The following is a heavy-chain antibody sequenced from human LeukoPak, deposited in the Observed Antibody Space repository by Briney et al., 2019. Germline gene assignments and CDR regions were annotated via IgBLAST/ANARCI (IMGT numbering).Heavy chain of an antibody. J-gene: IGHJ5*02. Sequence: ASVKVSCKASGYTFYDYYIHWVRRAPGQGLEWMGWIDPNSGVRNYAQKFQGRVTMTRDTSTSTAYMDLSSLTFDDTAVYYCARGGRSGGSCYSSWFDPWGQGTLVTVSS. V-gene: IGHV1-2*02. CDR3: ARGGRSGGSCYSSWFDP. CDR1: GYTFYDYY. CDR2: IDPNSGVR. D-gene: IGHD2-15*01.